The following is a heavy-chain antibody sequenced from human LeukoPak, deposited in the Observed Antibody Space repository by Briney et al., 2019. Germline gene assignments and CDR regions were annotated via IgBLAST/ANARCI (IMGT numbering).Heavy chain of an antibody. V-gene: IGHV1-18*01. D-gene: IGHD3-22*01. J-gene: IGHJ4*02. CDR3: ARGGVTYYYDSSGYSRFDY. Sequence: WASVKVSCKASGYTFTSYGISWVRQAPGQGLEWMGWISAYNGNTNYAQKLQGRVTMTTDTSTSTAYMELRSLRSDDTAVYYCARGGVTYYYDSSGYSRFDYWGQGTLVTVSS. CDR1: GYTFTSYG. CDR2: ISAYNGNT.